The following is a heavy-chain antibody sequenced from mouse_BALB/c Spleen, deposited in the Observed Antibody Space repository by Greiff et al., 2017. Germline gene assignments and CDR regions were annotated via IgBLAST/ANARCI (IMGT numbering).Heavy chain of an antibody. D-gene: IGHD1-2*01. J-gene: IGHJ4*01. CDR2: INPYNDGT. CDR1: GYTFTSYV. V-gene: IGHV1-14*01. CDR3: ATTATSNYYAMDY. Sequence: EVQLQQSGPELVKPGASVKMSCKASGYTFTSYVMHWVKQKPGQGLEWIGYINPYNDGTKYNEKFKGKATLTSDKSSSTAYMELSSLTSEDSAVYYCATTATSNYYAMDYWGQGTSVTVSS.